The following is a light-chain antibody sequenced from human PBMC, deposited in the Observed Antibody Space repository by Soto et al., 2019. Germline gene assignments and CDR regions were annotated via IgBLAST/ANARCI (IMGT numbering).Light chain of an antibody. V-gene: IGLV2-14*01. CDR3: SSYTSSSTLGV. CDR1: SGDIGDYNY. J-gene: IGLJ1*01. CDR2: DVS. Sequence: QAVVTQPASVSGSPGQSITISCTATSGDIGDYNYVSWYQQHPGKAPKLMIYDVSNRPSGVSNRFSGSKSGNTASLTISGLQAEDEADYYCSSYTSSSTLGVFGTGTKVTVL.